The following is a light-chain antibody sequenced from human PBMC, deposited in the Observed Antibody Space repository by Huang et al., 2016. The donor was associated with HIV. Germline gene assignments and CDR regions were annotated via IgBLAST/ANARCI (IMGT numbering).Light chain of an antibody. CDR1: QDITNF. CDR2: DAS. CDR3: QQYNNLPYT. V-gene: IGKV1-33*01. J-gene: IGKJ2*01. Sequence: DIQMTQSPSSLSASVGDRVTITCQASQDITNFLNWYQEKPGKAPTLLIYDASNLETGVPSKFSGGGSGTYFTLTISSLQPEDFATYYCQQYNNLPYTFGQGTKLEIK.